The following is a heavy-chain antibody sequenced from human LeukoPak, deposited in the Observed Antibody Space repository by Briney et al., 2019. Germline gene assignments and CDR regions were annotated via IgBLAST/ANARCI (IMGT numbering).Heavy chain of an antibody. D-gene: IGHD1-1*01. Sequence: GGSLRLSCAASGFTFSYYAMSWVRQAPGKRLEWVASLSGSGGTTYYADSVRGRFTISRDNAKNTLYLQMNGLRAEDTAVHYCADGGDWKPRYFDHWGRGTLVTVSS. J-gene: IGHJ4*02. CDR3: ADGGDWKPRYFDH. CDR2: LSGSGGTT. V-gene: IGHV3-23*01. CDR1: GFTFSYYA.